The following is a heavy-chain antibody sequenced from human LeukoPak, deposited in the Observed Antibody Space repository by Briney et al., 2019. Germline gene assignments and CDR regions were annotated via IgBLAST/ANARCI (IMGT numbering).Heavy chain of an antibody. CDR2: IKSKTDGGTT. Sequence: GGSLRLSCAASGFTFSNAWMSWVRQAPGKGLEWVGRIKSKTDGGTTDYAAPVKGRFTISRDDSKNTLYLQMNSLKTEDTAVYYCTTALRYGSGYTDYWGQGTLVTVSS. CDR1: GFTFSNAW. V-gene: IGHV3-15*01. J-gene: IGHJ4*02. D-gene: IGHD3-10*01. CDR3: TTALRYGSGYTDY.